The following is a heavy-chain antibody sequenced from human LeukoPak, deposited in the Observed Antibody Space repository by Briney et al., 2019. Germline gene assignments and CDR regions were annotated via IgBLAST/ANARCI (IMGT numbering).Heavy chain of an antibody. CDR2: ITPNTGGT. CDR3: ARGGPIWNSAYTRGGALDF. V-gene: IGHV1-2*02. Sequence: ASVKVSCTASGYTFSGYWIHWVRQAPGQGLEWMGWITPNTGGTYYAQNFRGRVTMTTDTTISAAYMELSSLRPDDTALYYCARGGPIWNSAYTRGGALDFWGQGTPVSVSS. D-gene: IGHD1/OR15-1a*01. J-gene: IGHJ3*01. CDR1: GYTFSGYW.